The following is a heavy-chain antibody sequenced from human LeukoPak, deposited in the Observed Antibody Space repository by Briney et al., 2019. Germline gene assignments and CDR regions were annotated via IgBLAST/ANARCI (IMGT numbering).Heavy chain of an antibody. Sequence: ASVKVSCKASGYTFTGYYIHWGRQAPGQGLEWMGWINPNSGGTNYAQEFQGRVTMTSDTSISTAYMDLSRLRSVDPAIYYCPTDPNRPMSLGVWGQGTTVTVSS. V-gene: IGHV1-2*02. J-gene: IGHJ6*02. CDR1: GYTFTGYY. D-gene: IGHD3-22*01. CDR2: INPNSGGT. CDR3: PTDPNRPMSLGV.